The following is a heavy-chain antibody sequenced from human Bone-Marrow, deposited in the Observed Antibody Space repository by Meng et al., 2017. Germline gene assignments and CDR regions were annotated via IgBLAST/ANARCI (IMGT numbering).Heavy chain of an antibody. J-gene: IGHJ3*02. Sequence: EVQLVESGGGLIQPGGSLRLSCAASGFPVSSDPMSWVRQAPGKGLEWVSIIYSGGDTFYAASVKGRFTISRDNSKNTLYFQINSLRAEDTAVYYCASAQPWIAFDICGHGTMVTVSS. D-gene: IGHD1-1*01. CDR2: IYSGGDT. V-gene: IGHV3-53*01. CDR1: GFPVSSDP. CDR3: ASAQPWIAFDI.